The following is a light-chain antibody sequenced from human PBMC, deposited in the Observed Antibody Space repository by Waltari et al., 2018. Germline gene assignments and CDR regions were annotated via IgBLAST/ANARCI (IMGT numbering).Light chain of an antibody. CDR1: QSVLYSSNNKNY. CDR2: WAS. J-gene: IGKJ2*01. Sequence: DIVMTQSPDSLAMSLGERATINCKSSQSVLYSSNNKNYLTWYQQKPGQPPKLLFYWASTRESGVPDRFSGSGSGADFTLTISSLQAEDVAVYYCQQYYSTPYTFGQGTRLEIK. V-gene: IGKV4-1*01. CDR3: QQYYSTPYT.